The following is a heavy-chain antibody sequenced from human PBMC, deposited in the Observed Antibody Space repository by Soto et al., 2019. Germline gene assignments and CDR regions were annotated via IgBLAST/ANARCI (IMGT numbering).Heavy chain of an antibody. D-gene: IGHD2-21*02. CDR2: IFHGGST. V-gene: IGHV4-30-2*01. CDR3: ARGGDYYFDH. J-gene: IGHJ4*02. CDR1: GESISSGVFS. Sequence: SETLSLTCDVSGESISSGVFSWIWIRQPPGKGPEWIGYIFHGGSTYSNPSLKSRVAISLDRSKNQFSLKLRSVTAADTAVYYCARGGDYYFDHWGQGTLVTVSS.